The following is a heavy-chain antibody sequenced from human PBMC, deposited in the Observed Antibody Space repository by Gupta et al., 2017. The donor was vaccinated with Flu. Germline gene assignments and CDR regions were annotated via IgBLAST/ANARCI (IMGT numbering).Heavy chain of an antibody. Sequence: GFEWMGSISPSSGGTNYTQNFQGRVTFTRDTSINTAYMELSGLRPDDSAMYYCARDFCSKTTCYPYYFYGMDVWGQGTTVTVSS. CDR2: ISPSSGGT. J-gene: IGHJ6*02. CDR3: ARDFCSKTTCYPYYFYGMDV. D-gene: IGHD2-2*01. V-gene: IGHV1-2*02.